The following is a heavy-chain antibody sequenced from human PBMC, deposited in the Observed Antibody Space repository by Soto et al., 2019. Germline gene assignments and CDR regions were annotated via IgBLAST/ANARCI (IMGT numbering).Heavy chain of an antibody. D-gene: IGHD2-2*01. CDR2: IYHSGST. Sequence: PGGSLRLSCAASGFTFSSYSMHWVRQPPGKGLEWIGEIYHSGSTNYNPSLKSRVTISVDKSKNQFSLKLSSVTAADTAVYYCAADCSSTSCYGYWGQGT. CDR1: GFTFSSYS. CDR3: AADCSSTSCYGY. J-gene: IGHJ4*02. V-gene: IGHV4-4*02.